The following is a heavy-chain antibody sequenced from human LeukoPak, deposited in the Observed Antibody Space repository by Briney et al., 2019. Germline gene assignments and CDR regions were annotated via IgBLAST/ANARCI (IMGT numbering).Heavy chain of an antibody. Sequence: PETLSLTCTVSAYSISSGYYWGWIRQPPGKGLEWIGSIYHSGNTYYNPSLKSRVTMSVETSKNQFSLNLRTLTAADMAVYYCVRADYSSSWSREYFYMDVWGKGTTVTVSS. V-gene: IGHV4-38-2*02. CDR1: AYSISSGYY. D-gene: IGHD6-13*01. CDR2: IYHSGNT. CDR3: VRADYSSSWSREYFYMDV. J-gene: IGHJ6*03.